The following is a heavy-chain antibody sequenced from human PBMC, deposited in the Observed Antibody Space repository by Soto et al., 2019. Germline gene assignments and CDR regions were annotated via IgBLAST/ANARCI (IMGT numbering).Heavy chain of an antibody. CDR2: IYYSGST. D-gene: IGHD6-13*01. V-gene: IGHV4-31*03. CDR1: GGSISSGGYY. J-gene: IGHJ4*02. CDR3: ARGYSSSWFFDY. Sequence: SETLSLTCTVSGGSISSGGYYWSWIRQHPGKGLEWIGHIYYSGSTYYNPSLKSRVTISVDTSKNQFSLKLSSVTAADTAVYYCARGYSSSWFFDYWGQGTLVTVSS.